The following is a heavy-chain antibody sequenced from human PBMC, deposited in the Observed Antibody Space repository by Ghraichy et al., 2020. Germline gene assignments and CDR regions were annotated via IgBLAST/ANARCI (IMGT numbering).Heavy chain of an antibody. CDR1: GFALSTSGVG. V-gene: IGHV2-5*02. CDR2: IYWDDDK. J-gene: IGHJ4*02. Sequence: SGPTLVKPTQTLTLTCTFSGFALSTSGVGVGWIRQPPGKALEWLALIYWDDDKRYSPSLKSRLTITKGTSKNQVVLTMTNMDPVDTATYYCATYYYDRSGYYSYFDYWGQGTLVTVSS. D-gene: IGHD3-22*01. CDR3: ATYYYDRSGYYSYFDY.